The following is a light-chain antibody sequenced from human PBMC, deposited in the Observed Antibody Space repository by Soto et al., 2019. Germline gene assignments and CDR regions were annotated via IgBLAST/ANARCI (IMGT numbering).Light chain of an antibody. J-gene: IGKJ4*01. CDR3: QQRSNWPLN. Sequence: EIVLTQSPATLSLSPGERATLSCRASQSVSSYLAWYQQKPGQAPRLLIYDASNRATGIPARFSGSGSGTDFNLTISRLEPEDFAVYYCQQRSNWPLNFGGGTKVEIK. CDR1: QSVSSY. V-gene: IGKV3-11*01. CDR2: DAS.